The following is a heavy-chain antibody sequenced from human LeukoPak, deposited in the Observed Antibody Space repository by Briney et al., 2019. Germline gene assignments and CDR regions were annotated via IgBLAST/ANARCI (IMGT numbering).Heavy chain of an antibody. CDR3: ARHEPYSSSWADFDY. Sequence: SETLSLTCTVSGGSISSGDYYWSWIRQPPGKGLEWIVEINHSGSTNYNPSLKSRVTISVDTSKNQFSLTLSSVTAADTAVYYCARHEPYSSSWADFDYWGQGTLVTVSS. V-gene: IGHV4-39*01. CDR2: INHSGST. D-gene: IGHD6-13*01. J-gene: IGHJ4*02. CDR1: GGSISSGDYY.